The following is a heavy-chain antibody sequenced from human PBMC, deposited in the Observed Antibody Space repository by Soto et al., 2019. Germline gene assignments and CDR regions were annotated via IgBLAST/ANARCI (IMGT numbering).Heavy chain of an antibody. CDR3: ARGFTPQETNPGFDY. CDR2: ISAYNGNT. V-gene: IGHV1-18*01. D-gene: IGHD3-16*01. Sequence: QVQLVQSGAEVKKPGASVKVSCKASGYTFTSYGISWVRQAPGQGLEWMQWISAYNGNTYYAQKFQGRVTMTTDTSTSTAYMELRSLRSDDTAVYYCARGFTPQETNPGFDYCGQGTLVTVSS. J-gene: IGHJ4*02. CDR1: GYTFTSYG.